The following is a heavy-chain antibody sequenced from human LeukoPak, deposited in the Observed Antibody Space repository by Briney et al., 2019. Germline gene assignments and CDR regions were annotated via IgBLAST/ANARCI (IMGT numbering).Heavy chain of an antibody. J-gene: IGHJ4*02. Sequence: ASVKVSCKASGYTFTGYYMHWVRQPPGQGLEWMGWINPNSGGTNYAQKFQGRVTMTRDTPISTAYMELSRLRSDDTAVYYCASSHYDILTGYDYWGQGTLVTVSS. CDR2: INPNSGGT. CDR1: GYTFTGYY. V-gene: IGHV1-2*02. CDR3: ASSHYDILTGYDY. D-gene: IGHD3-9*01.